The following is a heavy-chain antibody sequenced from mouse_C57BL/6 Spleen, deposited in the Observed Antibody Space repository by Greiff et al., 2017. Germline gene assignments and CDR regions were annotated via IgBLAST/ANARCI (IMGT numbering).Heavy chain of an antibody. D-gene: IGHD4-1*01. J-gene: IGHJ4*01. Sequence: DVKLQESGPGLVKPSQSLSLTCSVTGYSITSSYYWNWIRQFPGNKLEWMGYISYDGSNNYNPSLKNRISITRYTSKNQFFLKLNSVTTEDTATYYCARLGLGYYAMDYWGQGTSVTVSS. V-gene: IGHV3-6*01. CDR2: ISYDGSN. CDR1: GYSITSSYY. CDR3: ARLGLGYYAMDY.